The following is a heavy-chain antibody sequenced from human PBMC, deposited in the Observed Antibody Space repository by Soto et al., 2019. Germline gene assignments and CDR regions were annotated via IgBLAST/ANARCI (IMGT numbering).Heavy chain of an antibody. CDR3: STGRYRHGSDY. Sequence: EVQLVESGGGLVKRGESLRLSCAASGFTLTNGWMTWVRQAPGKGLEWVGRIRSKADGGTTDYSAPVKGRFTISRDDSKDTLYLQMNSLKDEDTAVYYCSTGRYRHGSDYWGPGTLVTVSS. J-gene: IGHJ4*02. CDR1: GFTLTNGW. CDR2: IRSKADGGTT. D-gene: IGHD5-18*01. V-gene: IGHV3-15*07.